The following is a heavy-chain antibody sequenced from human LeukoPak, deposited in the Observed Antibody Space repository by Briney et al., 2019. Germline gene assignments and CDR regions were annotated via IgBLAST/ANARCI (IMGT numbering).Heavy chain of an antibody. CDR2: IYYSGST. V-gene: IGHV4-59*01. D-gene: IGHD6-25*01. J-gene: IGHJ6*03. CDR1: GGSISSYY. Sequence: SETLSLTCTVSGGSISSYYWSWIRQPPGKGLEWIGYIYYSGSTNYNPSLKSRVTISVDTSKNQFSLKLSSVTAADAAVYYCARATATMDVWGKGTTVTVSS. CDR3: ARATATMDV.